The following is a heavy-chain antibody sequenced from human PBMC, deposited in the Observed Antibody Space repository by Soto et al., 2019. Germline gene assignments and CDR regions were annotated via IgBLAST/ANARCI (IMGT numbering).Heavy chain of an antibody. Sequence: ASVKVSCKASGYTFTSYAMHWVRQAPGQRREWMGWINAGNGNTKYSQKFQGRVTITRDTSASTAYMELSSLRSEDTAVYYCARGGPLDNWFDPWGQGTLVTVSS. V-gene: IGHV1-3*01. D-gene: IGHD3-3*01. J-gene: IGHJ5*02. CDR1: GYTFTSYA. CDR2: INAGNGNT. CDR3: ARGGPLDNWFDP.